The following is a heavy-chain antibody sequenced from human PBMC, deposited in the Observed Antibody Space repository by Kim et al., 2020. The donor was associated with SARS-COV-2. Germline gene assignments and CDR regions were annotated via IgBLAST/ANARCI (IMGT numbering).Heavy chain of an antibody. V-gene: IGHV3-48*03. CDR2: INTRASII. J-gene: IGHJ4*02. CDR1: GFTFSAYD. D-gene: IGHD2-8*02. CDR3: ARDRTGFYSYFDH. Sequence: GGSLRLSCAASGFTFSAYDMIWVRQAPGEGPEWISYINTRASIIHYADSVKGRFTISRDNAEDSLFLQMHSLRAEDTAVYYCARDRTGFYSYFDHWGQGT.